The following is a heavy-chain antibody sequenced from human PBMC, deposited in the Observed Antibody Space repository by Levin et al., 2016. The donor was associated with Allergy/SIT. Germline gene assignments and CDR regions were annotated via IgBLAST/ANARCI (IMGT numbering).Heavy chain of an antibody. Sequence: WIRQPPGKGLEWVANIKQDGSEKYYVDSVKGRFTISRDNAKNSLYLQMNSLRAEDTAVYYCARGGYGSGSYSYYFDYWGQGTLVTVSS. CDR2: IKQDGSEK. CDR3: ARGGYGSGSYSYYFDY. D-gene: IGHD3-10*01. J-gene: IGHJ4*02. V-gene: IGHV3-7*04.